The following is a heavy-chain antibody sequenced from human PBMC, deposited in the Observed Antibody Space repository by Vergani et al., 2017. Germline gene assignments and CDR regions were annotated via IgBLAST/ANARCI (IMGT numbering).Heavy chain of an antibody. CDR3: ASVGIKRGYSGSTPS. J-gene: IGHJ4*02. V-gene: IGHV1-69*13. D-gene: IGHD5-12*01. CDR2: IIPIFAKA. CDR1: GGTFSSYA. Sequence: QVQLVQSGAEVKKPGSSVKVSCKASGGTFSSYAITWVRQAPEQGLEWMGRIIPIFAKANYAPKFQGRVTITADASSSTAYMELSSLSSEDTAVYYCASVGIKRGYSGSTPSWGQGTLVTVYS.